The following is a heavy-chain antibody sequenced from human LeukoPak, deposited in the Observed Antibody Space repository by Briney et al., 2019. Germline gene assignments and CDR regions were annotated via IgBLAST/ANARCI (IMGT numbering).Heavy chain of an antibody. Sequence: ASVKVSCTASGYTFINNWMHWVRQAPGQGLEWVGLINPTGTGTLYAQKFRGRVTLTRDMSTTTDYMELSSLTSEDTAVYYCARDGQSDYGDYYYYYYMDVWGKGTTVTISS. CDR2: INPTGTGT. D-gene: IGHD4-17*01. CDR3: ARDGQSDYGDYYYYYYMDV. V-gene: IGHV1-46*01. J-gene: IGHJ6*03. CDR1: GYTFINNW.